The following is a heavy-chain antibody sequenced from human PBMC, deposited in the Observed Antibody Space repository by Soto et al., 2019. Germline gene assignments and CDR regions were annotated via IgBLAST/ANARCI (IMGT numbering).Heavy chain of an antibody. CDR3: ARMSSGWPHNFDY. CDR2: INHSGGT. CDR1: GGSFSGYY. D-gene: IGHD6-25*01. Sequence: NPSETLSLTCAVSGGSFSGYYWNWIRQPPGKGLEWIGEINHSGGTSYNPSLKSRVTISVDTSKNLFSLNLSLVTAADTAVYYCARMSSGWPHNFDYWGQGTLVTVSS. J-gene: IGHJ4*02. V-gene: IGHV4-34*01.